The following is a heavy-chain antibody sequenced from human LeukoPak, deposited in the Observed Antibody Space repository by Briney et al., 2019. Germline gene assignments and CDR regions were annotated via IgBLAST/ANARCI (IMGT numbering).Heavy chain of an antibody. Sequence: SETLSLTCAVYGGSFSGYYWSWIRQPPGKGLEWIGEINHSGSTNYNPSLKSRVTISVDTSKDQFSLKLSSVTAADTAVYYCARHRARYGSGSPDNNWFDPWGQGTLVTVSS. J-gene: IGHJ5*02. CDR3: ARHRARYGSGSPDNNWFDP. CDR1: GGSFSGYY. D-gene: IGHD3-10*01. V-gene: IGHV4-34*01. CDR2: INHSGST.